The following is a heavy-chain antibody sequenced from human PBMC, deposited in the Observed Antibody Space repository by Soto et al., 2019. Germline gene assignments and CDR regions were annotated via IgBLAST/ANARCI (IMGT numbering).Heavy chain of an antibody. J-gene: IGHJ4*02. CDR2: MNPNSGNT. CDR1: GYTFTSYD. Sequence: ASVKVSCKASGYTFTSYDINWVRQATGQGLEWMGWMNPNSGNTGYAQKFQGRVTMTRNTSISTAYMELRSMRSDDTAVYYCVRARHYYESSGFFDDWGQGTMVTVAS. CDR3: VRARHYYESSGFFDD. D-gene: IGHD3-22*01. V-gene: IGHV1-8*01.